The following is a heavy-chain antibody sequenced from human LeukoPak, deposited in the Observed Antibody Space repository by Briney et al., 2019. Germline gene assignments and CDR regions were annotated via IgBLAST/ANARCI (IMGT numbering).Heavy chain of an antibody. CDR1: GFTVSSNY. Sequence: GGSLRLSCAASGFTVSSNYMSWVRQAPGKGLEWVSVIYSGGSTYCADSVKGRFTISRDNSKNTLYLQMNSLRAEDTAVYYCARGIDYYDSSGLDWGQGTLVTVSS. CDR3: ARGIDYYDSSGLD. D-gene: IGHD3-22*01. J-gene: IGHJ4*02. V-gene: IGHV3-53*01. CDR2: IYSGGST.